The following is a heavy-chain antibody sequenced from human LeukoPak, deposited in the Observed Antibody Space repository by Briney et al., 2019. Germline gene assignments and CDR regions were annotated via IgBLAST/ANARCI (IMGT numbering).Heavy chain of an antibody. D-gene: IGHD5-24*01. V-gene: IGHV3-23*01. CDR1: GFTFSSYA. Sequence: GGSLRLSCAASGFTFSSYAMSWVRQAPGKGLEWVSTVTGHTASIYYADSVKGRFTISRDNSKNTLYLQMNSLRAEDTAVYYCARERQMDLDYWGQGTLVTVSS. CDR2: VTGHTASI. CDR3: ARERQMDLDY. J-gene: IGHJ4*02.